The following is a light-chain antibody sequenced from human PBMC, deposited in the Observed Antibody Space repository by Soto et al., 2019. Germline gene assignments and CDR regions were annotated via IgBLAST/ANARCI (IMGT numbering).Light chain of an antibody. CDR2: DAS. CDR1: QSIKNW. V-gene: IGKV1-33*01. Sequence: DIQMTQSPSTLSASVGDRVTITCRASQSIKNWLAWYQRKPGKAPKLLIYDASNLETGVPSRFSGSGSGTDFSFTISSLQPEDIATYYCQHYHNLPLTFGGGTKVEIK. CDR3: QHYHNLPLT. J-gene: IGKJ4*01.